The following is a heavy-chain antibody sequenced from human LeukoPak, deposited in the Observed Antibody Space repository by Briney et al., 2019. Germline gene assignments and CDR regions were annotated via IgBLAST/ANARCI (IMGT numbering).Heavy chain of an antibody. Sequence: PGGSLRLSCVASGVTVSNNYMRWVRQTPGKGLEWVANISPDGSENYYIDSVKGRFTISRDNTNNSLYLEMSSLRVDDTAVYYCAREKPIRSSLDYWGQGTLVTVS. CDR1: GVTVSNNY. CDR2: ISPDGSEN. CDR3: AREKPIRSSLDY. D-gene: IGHD6-13*01. V-gene: IGHV3-7*01. J-gene: IGHJ4*02.